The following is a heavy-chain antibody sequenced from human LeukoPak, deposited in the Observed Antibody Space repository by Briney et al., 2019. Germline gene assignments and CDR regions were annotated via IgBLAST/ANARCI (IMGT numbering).Heavy chain of an antibody. CDR1: VGSISSYY. CDR2: LFYSGST. D-gene: IGHD3-10*01. CDR3: ATVAVIRGVTYFDY. J-gene: IGHJ4*02. V-gene: IGHV4-59*01. Sequence: SETLPLTCTVSVGSISSYYWSWIRQPPGKGLEWIAYLFYSGSTDYNPSLESRVTISVDTSKNQFSLKLRSVTAADTAVYYCATVAVIRGVTYFDYWGQGTLVTVSS.